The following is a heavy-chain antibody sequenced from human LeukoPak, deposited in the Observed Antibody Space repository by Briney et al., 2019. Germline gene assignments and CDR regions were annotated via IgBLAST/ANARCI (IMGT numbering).Heavy chain of an antibody. CDR1: GFTFSSYA. D-gene: IGHD3-16*01. J-gene: IGHJ4*02. V-gene: IGHV3-30*04. CDR3: ARGGYYFDY. Sequence: GGSLRLSCAASGFTFSSYAMHWVRQAPGKGLEWVAVISYDGSNKYYADSVKGRFTISRDNSKNTLYLQMNSLRAEDTAVYCSARGGYYFDYWGQGTLVTVSS. CDR2: ISYDGSNK.